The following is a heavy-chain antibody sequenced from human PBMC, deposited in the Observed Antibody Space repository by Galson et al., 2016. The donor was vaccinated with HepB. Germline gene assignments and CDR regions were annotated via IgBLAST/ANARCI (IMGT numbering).Heavy chain of an antibody. CDR2: VSYGGST. D-gene: IGHD4-17*01. Sequence: SETLSLTCTVSGGSMRSYYWSWIRQPPGKKLEWIGYVSYGGSTKYNPSLESRVTISVDKSKNQFSLKLISVTAADSAVYYCARNDGDGDYFDYWGQGILVAVSS. V-gene: IGHV4-59*01. CDR3: ARNDGDGDYFDY. J-gene: IGHJ4*02. CDR1: GGSMRSYY.